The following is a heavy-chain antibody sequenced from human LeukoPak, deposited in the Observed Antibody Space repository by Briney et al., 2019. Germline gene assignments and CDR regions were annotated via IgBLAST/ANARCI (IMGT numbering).Heavy chain of an antibody. CDR1: GGSISSYY. Sequence: SETLSLTCTVSGGSISSYYWSWIRQPPGKGLEWIGYIYYSGSTNYTPSLKSRVTISVDTSKNQFSLKLSSVTAADTAVYYCAREGATTITMVRGVENAFDIWGQGTMVTVSS. J-gene: IGHJ3*02. CDR3: AREGATTITMVRGVENAFDI. D-gene: IGHD3-10*01. CDR2: IYYSGST. V-gene: IGHV4-59*12.